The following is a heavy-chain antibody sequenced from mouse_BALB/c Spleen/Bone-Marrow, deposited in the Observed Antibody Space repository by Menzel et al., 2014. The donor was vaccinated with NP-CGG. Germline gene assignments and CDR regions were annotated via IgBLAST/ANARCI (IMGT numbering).Heavy chain of an antibody. CDR3: ARLGTTAVHDY. D-gene: IGHD1-1*01. Sequence: EVQLQQSGPELVKPGASVKVSCKASGYAFTNYNMYWVKQSHGKSLEWIGYNDPYSGGTNYNQKFKGKAALTVDKSSSTAYMHLNSLTSEDSAVYYCARLGTTAVHDYWGQGTTLTVSS. J-gene: IGHJ2*01. CDR2: NDPYSGGT. V-gene: IGHV1S135*01. CDR1: GYAFTNYN.